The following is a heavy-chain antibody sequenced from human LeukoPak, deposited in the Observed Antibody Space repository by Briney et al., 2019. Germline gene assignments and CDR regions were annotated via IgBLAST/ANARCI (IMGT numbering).Heavy chain of an antibody. CDR2: IGTGGDT. D-gene: IGHD1-1*01. CDR3: ARSLKYNLVGFDY. Sequence: PGGSLRLSCVASGFTFSSYAMSWVRQAPGEGLEWVSFIGTGGDTNYADSVKGRFTISRDNSKNTVYLQMSSLRAEDTALYYCARSLKYNLVGFDYWGQGTLVTVSS. CDR1: GFTFSSYA. V-gene: IGHV3-23*01. J-gene: IGHJ4*02.